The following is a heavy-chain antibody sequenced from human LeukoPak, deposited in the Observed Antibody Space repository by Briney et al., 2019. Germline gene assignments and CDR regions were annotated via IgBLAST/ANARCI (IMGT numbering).Heavy chain of an antibody. D-gene: IGHD3-3*01. CDR2: ISGSGGTT. J-gene: IGHJ4*02. CDR3: AKGVNDFGSGYQYYFDY. CDR1: GFTFSSYA. V-gene: IGHV3-23*01. Sequence: GGSLRLSCAASGFTFSSYAINWVRQAPAKGLEWVSAISGSGGTTYYADSVKGRFTIYRDNSKNTLFLHMNSPRAEDTAVYYCAKGVNDFGSGYQYYFDYWGQGTLVTVSS.